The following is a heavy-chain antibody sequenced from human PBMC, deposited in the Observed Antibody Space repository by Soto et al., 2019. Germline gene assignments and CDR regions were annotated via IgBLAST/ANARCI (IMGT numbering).Heavy chain of an antibody. CDR3: AREGQAPYYYYGMDV. CDR1: GDTFTNYG. Sequence: ASVKVSCKASGDTFTNYGFSWVRQAPGQGLEWMGWISGYNGNTKYAEKFQGRVTMTTDTSTSTAHMELRSLRSDDTAVYYCAREGQAPYYYYGMDVWGQGTAVTVSS. V-gene: IGHV1-18*01. J-gene: IGHJ6*02. CDR2: ISGYNGNT.